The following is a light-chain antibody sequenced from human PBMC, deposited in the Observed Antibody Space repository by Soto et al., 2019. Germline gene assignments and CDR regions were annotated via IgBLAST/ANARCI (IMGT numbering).Light chain of an antibody. Sequence: QSVLTQPPSVSGAPGQRVTISCTGSSSNIGAGYDVHWYQQLPGEAPKLLISRNRDRPSGVPDRLSGSKSGTSASLAITGLQADDEADYYCQSYDNSLDSYVFGTGTKLTVL. J-gene: IGLJ1*01. CDR2: RNR. CDR3: QSYDNSLDSYV. CDR1: SSNIGAGYD. V-gene: IGLV1-40*01.